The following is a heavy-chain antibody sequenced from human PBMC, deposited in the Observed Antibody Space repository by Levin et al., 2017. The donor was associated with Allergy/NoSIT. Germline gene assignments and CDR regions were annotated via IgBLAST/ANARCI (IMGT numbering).Heavy chain of an antibody. CDR1: GFTFSRVS. CDR2: ISSSSSYI. J-gene: IGHJ4*02. CDR3: ARDMGGRTYVDY. Sequence: PGGSLRLSCAASGFTFSRVSMNWVRQAPGRGLEWVSSISSSSSYIYYSDSVEGRFTISRDNAKNSLHLHMSSLRAEDTAVYYCARDMGGRTYVDYWGQGTMVTVSS. V-gene: IGHV3-21*01. D-gene: IGHD3-16*01.